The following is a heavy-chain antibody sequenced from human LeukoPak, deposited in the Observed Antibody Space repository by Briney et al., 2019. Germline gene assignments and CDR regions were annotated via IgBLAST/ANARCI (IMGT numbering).Heavy chain of an antibody. CDR2: IYSSGTI. CDR3: AREARTYYFDY. Sequence: ASQTLSLTCTVSAGSISSVDYSSSWIRQPPGKGLEWIGSIYSSGTIDTNPSLKSRVTISVDTSKKQFSLKLSSMTAADTAVYSCAREARTYYFDYWGQGTLVTVSS. V-gene: IGHV4-30-4*01. CDR1: AGSISSVDYS. D-gene: IGHD1-1*01. J-gene: IGHJ4*02.